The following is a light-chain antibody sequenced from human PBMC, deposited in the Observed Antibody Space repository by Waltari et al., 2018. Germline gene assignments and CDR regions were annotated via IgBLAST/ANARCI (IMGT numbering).Light chain of an antibody. CDR2: SAS. J-gene: IGKJ1*01. V-gene: IGKV1-39*01. CDR1: QTSSNY. CDR3: QQSYSTQT. Sequence: TCRASQTSSNYLNWYQQKPGKAPKLLIYSASTLQSGVPSRFSGSRYGTDFTLTISSLQHEDFATYYCQQSYSTQTFGQGTKVEVK.